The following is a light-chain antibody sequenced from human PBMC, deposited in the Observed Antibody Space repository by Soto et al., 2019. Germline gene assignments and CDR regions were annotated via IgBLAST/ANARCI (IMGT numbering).Light chain of an antibody. CDR3: QQRTNWPIT. V-gene: IGKV3-11*01. CDR1: QRVRSY. CDR2: DAS. Sequence: EIVLTQSPATLSLSPGERATLSCRASQRVRSYFAWYQQKPGPAPRLLIYDASNRATGIPARFSGSGSVTDFTLTIRSLEPEDFAVYCCQQRTNWPITFGQGTRLEIK. J-gene: IGKJ5*01.